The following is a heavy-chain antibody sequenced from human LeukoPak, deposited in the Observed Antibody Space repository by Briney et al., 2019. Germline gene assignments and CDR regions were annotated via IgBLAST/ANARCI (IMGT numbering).Heavy chain of an antibody. Sequence: SETLSLTCTVSGGSISSYYWSWIRQPAGKGLEWIGRIYTSGSTNYNPSLKSRVTISVDTSKNQFSLKLSSVTAADTVVYYCARDWFGENYFDYWGQGTLVTVSS. J-gene: IGHJ4*02. CDR2: IYTSGST. D-gene: IGHD3-10*01. CDR1: GGSISSYY. CDR3: ARDWFGENYFDY. V-gene: IGHV4-4*07.